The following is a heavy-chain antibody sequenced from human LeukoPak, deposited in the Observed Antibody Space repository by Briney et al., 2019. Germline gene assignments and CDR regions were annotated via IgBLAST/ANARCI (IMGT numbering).Heavy chain of an antibody. D-gene: IGHD3-22*01. J-gene: IGHJ5*02. V-gene: IGHV4-39*07. CDR1: GGSISSSSYY. CDR3: ARNVAHRNYYDSSDLGWFDP. CDR2: IYYSGST. Sequence: PSETLSLTCTVSGGSISSSSYYWGWIRQPPGKGLEWIGSIYYSGSTYYNPSLKSRVTISVDTSKNQFSLKLSSVTAADTAVYYCARNVAHRNYYDSSDLGWFDPWGQGTLVTVSS.